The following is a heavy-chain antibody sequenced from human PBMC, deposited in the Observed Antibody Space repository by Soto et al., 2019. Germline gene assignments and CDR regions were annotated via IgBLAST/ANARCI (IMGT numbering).Heavy chain of an antibody. CDR2: MNPDTGNT. Sequence: QVQLVQSGAEVEKPGASVKVSCKASGYTFTTYDFNWVRQAPGHGLEWMGWMNPDTGNTGYAQKFQGRVTRTRDASISTAFTALSGLTAEDTAAYYCARALGYSSTSRLDLWGQGTLVTASS. CDR3: ARALGYSSTSRLDL. D-gene: IGHD6-19*01. CDR1: GYTFTTYD. V-gene: IGHV1-8*01. J-gene: IGHJ4*02.